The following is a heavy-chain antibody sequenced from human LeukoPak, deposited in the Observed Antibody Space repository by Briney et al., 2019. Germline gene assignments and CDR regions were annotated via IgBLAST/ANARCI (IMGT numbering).Heavy chain of an antibody. CDR3: ARDHALWSNCFDY. Sequence: ASVTVSCKASGYTFTDYGITWVRQAPGQGLEWMGWISARNGNTNYSQRLQGRVTMTTDTSTSTAYMESRSLTSDDTAVYYCARDHALWSNCFDYWGQGTLVTVSS. CDR1: GYTFTDYG. V-gene: IGHV1-18*01. J-gene: IGHJ4*02. CDR2: ISARNGNT. D-gene: IGHD2/OR15-2a*01.